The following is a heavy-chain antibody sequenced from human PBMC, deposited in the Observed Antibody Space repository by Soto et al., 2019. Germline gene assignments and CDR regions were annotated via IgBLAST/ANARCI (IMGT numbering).Heavy chain of an antibody. CDR3: ARYGYGYFDY. V-gene: IGHV4-59*01. D-gene: IGHD5-12*01. CDR1: GGYISSYY. CDR2: IYYSGST. J-gene: IGHJ4*02. Sequence: QVQLQESGPGLVKPSETLSLTCTVSGGYISSYYWSWIRQPPGKGLEWIGYIYYSGSTNYNPSLKSRVPISVDTSKNQFALTLSSVTAADTAVYYCARYGYGYFDYWGQGTLVTVSS.